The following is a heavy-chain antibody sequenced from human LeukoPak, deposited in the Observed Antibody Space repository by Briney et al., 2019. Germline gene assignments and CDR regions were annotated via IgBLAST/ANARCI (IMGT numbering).Heavy chain of an antibody. CDR2: IWYDGSNK. J-gene: IGHJ4*02. CDR3: ARVAPGGSVGFYY. V-gene: IGHV3-33*01. CDR1: GFTFSSYG. Sequence: GRSLRLSCEASGFTFSSYGMHWVRQAPGKGLEWVAVIWYDGSNKYYADSVKGRFTTSRDNSKNTLYLQMNSVRAEDTAVYYCARVAPGGSVGFYYCGQKCLVT. D-gene: IGHD6-25*01.